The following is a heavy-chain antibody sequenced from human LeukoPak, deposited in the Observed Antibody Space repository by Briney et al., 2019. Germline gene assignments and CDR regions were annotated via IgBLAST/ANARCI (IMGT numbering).Heavy chain of an antibody. D-gene: IGHD3-16*02. CDR1: GFTVSNIY. CDR2: TDRGDNT. CDR3: GTTTLSATWNY. V-gene: IGHV3-53*01. Sequence: GGSLRLSCAASGFTVSNIYMSWVRQAPGMGLEWVSVTDRGDNTKYADPVEGRFTVSKDYSENTLYLQMNSLRVEDTAVYYCGTTTLSATWNYWGQGTLVTVSS. J-gene: IGHJ4*02.